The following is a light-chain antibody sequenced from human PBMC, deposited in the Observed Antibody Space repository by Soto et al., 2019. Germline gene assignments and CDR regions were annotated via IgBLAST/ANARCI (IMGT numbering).Light chain of an antibody. CDR1: SSDVGSYNL. J-gene: IGLJ1*01. CDR2: EGS. CDR3: CSYAGSSTPAYV. V-gene: IGLV2-23*01. Sequence: QSALTQPASVSGSPGQSITISCTGTSSDVGSYNLVSWYQQHPGKAPKLMIYEGSKRPSGVSNRFSGSKSGNTASLTISGPQAEDEADYYCCSYAGSSTPAYVFGTGTKLTVL.